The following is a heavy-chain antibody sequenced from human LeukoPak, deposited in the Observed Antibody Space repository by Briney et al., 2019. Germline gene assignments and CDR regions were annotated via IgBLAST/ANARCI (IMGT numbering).Heavy chain of an antibody. V-gene: IGHV3-21*01. CDR1: GFTFSSYS. Sequence: GGSLRLSCAASGFTFSSYSMNWVRQAPGKGLEWVSSISSSSSYIYYADSVKGRFTISRDNDKNSLYLQMNSLRAEDTAVYYCARDPGYSYGHDYWGQGTLVTVSS. J-gene: IGHJ4*02. CDR2: ISSSSSYI. CDR3: ARDPGYSYGHDY. D-gene: IGHD5-18*01.